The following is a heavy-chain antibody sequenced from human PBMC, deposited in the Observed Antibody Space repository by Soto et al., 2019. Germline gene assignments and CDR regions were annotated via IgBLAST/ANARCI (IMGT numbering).Heavy chain of an antibody. Sequence: QVQLVESGGGVVQPGRSLRLSCAASGFTFSSYGMHWVRQAPGKGLEWVAVIWYDGSNKYYADSVKGRFTIFRDNSKNTLYLQMNSLRAEDTAVYYCARDIAAAGTSYYYYGMDVWGQGTTVTVSS. V-gene: IGHV3-33*01. CDR1: GFTFSSYG. J-gene: IGHJ6*02. D-gene: IGHD6-13*01. CDR2: IWYDGSNK. CDR3: ARDIAAAGTSYYYYGMDV.